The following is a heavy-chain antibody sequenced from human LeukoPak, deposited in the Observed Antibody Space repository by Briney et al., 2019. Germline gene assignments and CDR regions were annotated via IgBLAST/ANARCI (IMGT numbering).Heavy chain of an antibody. J-gene: IGHJ3*02. CDR1: GGSISSGDYY. Sequence: SETLSLTCTVSGGSISSGDYYWSWIRQPPGKGLEWIGYIYYSGSTYYNPSLKSRVTISVGTSKNQFSLKLSSVTAADTAVYYCARGPYSSGWSDAFDIWGQGTMVTVSS. V-gene: IGHV4-30-4*01. CDR3: ARGPYSSGWSDAFDI. D-gene: IGHD6-19*01. CDR2: IYYSGST.